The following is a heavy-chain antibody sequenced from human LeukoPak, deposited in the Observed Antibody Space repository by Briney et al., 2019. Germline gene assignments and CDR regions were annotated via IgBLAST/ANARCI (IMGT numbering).Heavy chain of an antibody. CDR2: ISYDGSNK. D-gene: IGHD3-10*01. CDR3: AKDSRRGSGSWNDDY. Sequence: PGGSLRLSCAASGFTFSSYGMHWVRQAPGKGLEWVAVISYDGSNKYYADSVKGRFTISRDNSKNTLYLQMNSLRAEDTAVYYCAKDSRRGSGSWNDDYWGQGTLVTVSS. J-gene: IGHJ4*02. CDR1: GFTFSSYG. V-gene: IGHV3-30*18.